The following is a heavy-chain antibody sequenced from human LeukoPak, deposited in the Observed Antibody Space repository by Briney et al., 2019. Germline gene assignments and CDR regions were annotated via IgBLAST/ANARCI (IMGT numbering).Heavy chain of an antibody. V-gene: IGHV1-69*13. D-gene: IGHD3-22*01. J-gene: IGHJ4*02. CDR1: GGTFSSYA. Sequence: AASVKASCKASGGTFSSYAISWVRQAPGQGLEWMGGIIPIFGTANYAQKFQGRVTITADESTSTAYMELSSLRSEDTAVYYCARDRSSRGIYYDSSGYHYWGQGTLVTVSS. CDR2: IIPIFGTA. CDR3: ARDRSSRGIYYDSSGYHY.